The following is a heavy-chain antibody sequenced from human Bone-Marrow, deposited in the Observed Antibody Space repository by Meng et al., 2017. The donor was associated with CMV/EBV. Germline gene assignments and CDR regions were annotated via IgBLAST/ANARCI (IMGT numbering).Heavy chain of an antibody. J-gene: IGHJ5*02. V-gene: IGHV1-69*05. Sequence: SVKVSCKASGYTFTSYGISWVRQAPGQGLEWMGGIIPIFGTANYAQKFQGRVTITTDESTSTAYMELSSLRSEDTAVYYCARGRNYYSNGEAFDPWGQGTLVTVSS. D-gene: IGHD4-11*01. CDR2: IIPIFGTA. CDR1: GYTFTSYG. CDR3: ARGRNYYSNGEAFDP.